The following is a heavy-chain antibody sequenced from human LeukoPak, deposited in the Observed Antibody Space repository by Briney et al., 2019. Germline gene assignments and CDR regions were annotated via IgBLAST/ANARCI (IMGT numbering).Heavy chain of an antibody. CDR3: ASRRLSSGGTIARED. CDR2: IYYSGST. D-gene: IGHD2-15*01. CDR1: GGSISSGGYY. V-gene: IGHV4-31*03. Sequence: PSETLSLTCTVSGGSISSGGYYWSWIRQHPGTGLEWIGYIYYSGSTYYNPCLKSRVTISVDTSKNQFSLKLSSVTAADTAVYYCASRRLSSGGTIAREDWGQGTLVTVSS. J-gene: IGHJ4*02.